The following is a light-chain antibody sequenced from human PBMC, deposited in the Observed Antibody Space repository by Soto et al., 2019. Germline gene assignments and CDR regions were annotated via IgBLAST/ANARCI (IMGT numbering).Light chain of an antibody. CDR3: QQSYSTPLT. Sequence: IQITPPPTSLSASVLDRFTISCQTSQSINNYLNWYQQRPGKAPKLLIYAASTLQGGVPSRFSGSGSGTDFTLAISSLQLEDFASYYCQQSYSTPLTFGGGTKVDIK. CDR1: QSINNY. CDR2: AAS. J-gene: IGKJ4*01. V-gene: IGKV1-39*01.